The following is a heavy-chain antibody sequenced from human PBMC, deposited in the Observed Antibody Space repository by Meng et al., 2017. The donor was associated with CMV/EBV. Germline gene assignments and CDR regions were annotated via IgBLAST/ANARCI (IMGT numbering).Heavy chain of an antibody. CDR3: ARDRILVPSAYYGMDV. D-gene: IGHD2-2*01. CDR2: ISYDGSNK. V-gene: IGHV3-30*04. Sequence: GGSLRLSCAASGFTFSSYVMHWVRQAPGKGLEWVAVISYDGSNKYYADSVKGRFTISRDNSKNTLYLQMNSLRAEDTAVYYCARDRILVPSAYYGMDVWGQGTTVTVSS. CDR1: GFTFSSYV. J-gene: IGHJ6*02.